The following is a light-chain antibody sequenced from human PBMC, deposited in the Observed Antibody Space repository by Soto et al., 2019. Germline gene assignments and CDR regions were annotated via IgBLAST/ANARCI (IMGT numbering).Light chain of an antibody. Sequence: EILLTQSPCTLSLSPGERATLSCGASERLSSVYLAWYQQRPGQPPRLLIYGASNRATGIPDRFSGSGSGTDFSLIINRLEHEDVSIYYCQQYGGSHRITLGQGTRLEIK. V-gene: IGKV3-20*01. J-gene: IGKJ5*01. CDR1: ERLSSVY. CDR2: GAS. CDR3: QQYGGSHRIT.